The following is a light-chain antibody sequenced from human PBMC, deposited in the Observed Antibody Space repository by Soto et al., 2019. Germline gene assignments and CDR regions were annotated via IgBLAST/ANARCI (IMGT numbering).Light chain of an antibody. Sequence: EIMMTQSPATLSVSPGERVTLSCRAIQSVSSSLAWYQQKPGQAPRLLIYGASTRATGIPARFSGSGSGTEFTLTINSLQSEDFAVYYCQQYNNWWTFGQGTKVDIK. CDR3: QQYNNWWT. CDR1: QSVSSS. J-gene: IGKJ1*01. V-gene: IGKV3-15*01. CDR2: GAS.